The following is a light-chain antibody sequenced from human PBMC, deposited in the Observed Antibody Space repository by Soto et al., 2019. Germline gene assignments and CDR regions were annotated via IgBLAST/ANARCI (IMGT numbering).Light chain of an antibody. CDR3: GTWDSSLSAGV. CDR2: DNS. CDR1: SSNIGNNY. J-gene: IGLJ2*01. V-gene: IGLV1-51*01. Sequence: QSALTQPPSVSAAPGQKVTISCSGSSSNIGNNYVSWYQQLPGTAPKLLIYDNSKRPSGIPDRFSGSKSGTSATLGITGLQTGDEADYYCGTWDSSLSAGVFGGGTKLTVL.